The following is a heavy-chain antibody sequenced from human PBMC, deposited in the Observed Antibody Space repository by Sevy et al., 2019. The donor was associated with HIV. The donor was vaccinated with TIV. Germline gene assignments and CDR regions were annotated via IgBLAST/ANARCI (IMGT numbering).Heavy chain of an antibody. CDR3: ARDSGPGGSYDSNYYFDY. J-gene: IGHJ4*02. CDR1: GYTFTSYY. D-gene: IGHD5-12*01. V-gene: IGHV1-46*01. CDR2: INPSGGST. Sequence: ASVKVSCKASGYTFTSYYMHWVRQAPGQGLEWMGIINPSGGSTSYAQNFQGRVTMTRDTSTSTVYMGLSSLRSEDTAVYYCARDSGPGGSYDSNYYFDYWGQGTLVTVSS.